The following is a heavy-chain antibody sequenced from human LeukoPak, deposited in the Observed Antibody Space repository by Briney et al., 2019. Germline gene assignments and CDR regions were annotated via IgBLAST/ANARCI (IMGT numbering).Heavy chain of an antibody. V-gene: IGHV3-7*01. CDR2: IKQDGSEK. J-gene: IGHJ4*02. CDR3: ARWGRSPDN. Sequence: QTGGSLRLSCAASGFTFSSHWMSWVRQAPGKGLEWVANIKQDGSEKYYVDSVKGRFTISRDNAKNSLYLQMNSLRAEDTAVYYCARWGRSPDNWGQGTLVTVSS. CDR1: GFTFSSHW. D-gene: IGHD1-26*01.